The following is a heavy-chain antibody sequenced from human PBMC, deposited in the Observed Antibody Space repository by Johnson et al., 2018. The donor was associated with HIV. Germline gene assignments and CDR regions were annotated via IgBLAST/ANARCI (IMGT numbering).Heavy chain of an antibody. V-gene: IGHV3-30*02. CDR3: VRDPGWGALDI. CDR1: GFTFEDYG. Sequence: VQLVESGGGVVRPGGSPRLSCAASGFTFEDYGMSWVRQAPGKGLAWVTFIRYDGSDHNYADSVKGRFTISRDNAENSLFLQIHSLRAEDTAVYYCVRDPGWGALDIWGHGTMVTVSS. J-gene: IGHJ3*02. D-gene: IGHD1-26*01. CDR2: IRYDGSDH.